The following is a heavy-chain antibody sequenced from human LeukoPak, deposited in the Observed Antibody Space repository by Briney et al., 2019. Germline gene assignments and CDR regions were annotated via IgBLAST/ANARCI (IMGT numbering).Heavy chain of an antibody. CDR3: ARRGSSGWYDY. V-gene: IGHV3-23*01. Sequence: GGSLRLSCAASGXTFSSYAMSWVRQAPGKGLECVSAISGGGPVTYYTDSVKGRFTISRDNSKNTLYLEMNSLRAEDTAVYYCARRGSSGWYDYWGQGTLVTVSS. CDR1: GXTFSSYA. D-gene: IGHD6-19*01. J-gene: IGHJ4*02. CDR2: ISGGGPVT.